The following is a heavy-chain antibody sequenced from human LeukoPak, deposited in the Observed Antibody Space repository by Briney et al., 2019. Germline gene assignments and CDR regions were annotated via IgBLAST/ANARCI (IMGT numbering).Heavy chain of an antibody. J-gene: IGHJ4*02. CDR2: IHHRGST. CDR1: GGSISSISSSAW. CDR3: ARSFTDNFFFEN. Sequence: SETLSLTCAVSGGSISSISSSAWWSWARQPPGKGLEWIGEIHHRGSTNYNPSLKSRVAISIDKSRNQFSLKVTSVTAADTAVYYCARSFTDNFFFENWGQGTLVTVSS. V-gene: IGHV4-4*02. D-gene: IGHD1-1*01.